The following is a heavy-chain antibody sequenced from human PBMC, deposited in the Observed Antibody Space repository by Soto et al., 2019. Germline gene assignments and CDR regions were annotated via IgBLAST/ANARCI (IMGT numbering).Heavy chain of an antibody. J-gene: IGHJ4*02. CDR1: GFTFSSYS. V-gene: IGHV3-21*01. D-gene: IGHD1-7*01. Sequence: EVQLVESGGGLVKPGGSLRLSCAASGFTFSSYSMNWVRQAPGKGLEWVSSISSSSSYIYYADSVKGRFTISRDNAKNSLYLQMNSLRAEDTAVYYCARDKSLEGEYNWNLWGIDGDYAFRSGGGYYFDYWGQGTLVTVSS. CDR3: ARDKSLEGEYNWNLWGIDGDYAFRSGGGYYFDY. CDR2: ISSSSSYI.